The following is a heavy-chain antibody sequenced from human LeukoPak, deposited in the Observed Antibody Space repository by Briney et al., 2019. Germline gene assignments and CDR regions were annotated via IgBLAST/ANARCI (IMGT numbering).Heavy chain of an antibody. D-gene: IGHD5-18*01. V-gene: IGHV3-43*02. CDR1: GFTFDDYA. CDR3: AKDKYSYGYNFDY. CDR2: ISGDGDST. Sequence: GGSLRLSCAASGFTFDDYAMHWVRQAPGKGLEWVSLISGDGDSTYYADSAKGRFTISRDNSKNSLYLQMNSLRTEDTALFYCAKDKYSYGYNFDYWGQGTLGTVSS. J-gene: IGHJ4*02.